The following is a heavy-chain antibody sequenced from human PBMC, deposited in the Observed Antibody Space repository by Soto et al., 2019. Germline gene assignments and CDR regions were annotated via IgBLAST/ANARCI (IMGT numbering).Heavy chain of an antibody. CDR2: MNPNSGNT. Sequence: ASVKVSCKASGYTFTSYDINWVRQATGQGLEWMGWMNPNSGNTGYAQKFQGRVTMTRNTSITTAYMELSSLRSEDTAVYYCARVGTLSLYGDYGYWGQGTLVTVSS. D-gene: IGHD4-17*01. CDR3: ARVGTLSLYGDYGY. V-gene: IGHV1-8*01. CDR1: GYTFTSYD. J-gene: IGHJ4*02.